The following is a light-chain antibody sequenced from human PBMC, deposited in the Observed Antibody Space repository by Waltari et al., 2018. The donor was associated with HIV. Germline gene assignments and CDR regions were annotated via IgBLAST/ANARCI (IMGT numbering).Light chain of an antibody. V-gene: IGLV1-44*01. CDR2: SDN. CDR3: AAWDDSLNGREV. CDR1: TSNTGSNY. J-gene: IGLJ2*01. Sequence: QSVLTQPPSASGTPGQRVTIPCSGTTSNTGSNYVNWYQQFPGTAPKLLIYSDNQRPSGVPDRISGSKSGTSASLAISGLQVEDEAEYYCAAWDDSLNGREVFGGGTKLTVL.